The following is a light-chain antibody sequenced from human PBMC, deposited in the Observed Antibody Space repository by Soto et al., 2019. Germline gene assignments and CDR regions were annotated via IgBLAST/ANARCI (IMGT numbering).Light chain of an antibody. CDR3: GVWDDSVNVRYL. CDR1: SSNIGSNS. Sequence: QSVLTHPPSASGTHGQRLTISCSGSSSNIGSNSVNWYQQVPGTAPKILIYSNSQRPSGVPDRFSGSKSGTSASLAISGLQSEDEADYYCGVWDDSVNVRYLFGTGTKVTVL. J-gene: IGLJ1*01. V-gene: IGLV1-44*01. CDR2: SNS.